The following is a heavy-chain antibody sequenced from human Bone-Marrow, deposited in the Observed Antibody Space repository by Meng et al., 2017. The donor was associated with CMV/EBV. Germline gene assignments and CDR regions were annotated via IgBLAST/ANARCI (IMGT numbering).Heavy chain of an antibody. V-gene: IGHV1-69*05. CDR2: IIPIFGTA. CDR1: GGTFSSYA. J-gene: IGHJ4*02. Sequence: SVKVSCKASGGTFSSYAISWVRQAPGQGLEWMGGIIPIFGTANYAQKFQGRVTITTDESTSTAYMELSSLRSEDTAVYYCARGGYSGYDPGIFDYWGQGTLVTFSS. CDR3: ARGGYSGYDPGIFDY. D-gene: IGHD5-12*01.